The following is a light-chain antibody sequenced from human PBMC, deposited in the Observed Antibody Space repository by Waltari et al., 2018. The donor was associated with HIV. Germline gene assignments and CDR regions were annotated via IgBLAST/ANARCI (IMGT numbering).Light chain of an antibody. J-gene: IGKJ3*01. V-gene: IGKV1-39*01. Sequence: DIQMTQSPSSLSASVGDRVTITCRATQRISNYLNWYQQRPGKAPKLLISVASSLQSGVPSSFSGSGSGTDFTLTISSLQPEDFATYYCQQSHSTPLTFGPGTRVDIK. CDR1: QRISNY. CDR2: VAS. CDR3: QQSHSTPLT.